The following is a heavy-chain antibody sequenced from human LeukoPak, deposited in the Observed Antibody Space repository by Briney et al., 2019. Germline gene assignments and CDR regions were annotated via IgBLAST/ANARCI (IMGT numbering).Heavy chain of an antibody. J-gene: IGHJ4*02. CDR2: IYYSGSA. D-gene: IGHD3-22*01. Sequence: PSETLSLTCTVSGGSVGNSGYYWGWIRQPPGKGLEWIGNIYYSGSAYYNPSLKSRVTISVDTSKNQFSLKLSSVTAADTAVYYCAKTYYYDPFDFWGQGTLVTVSS. CDR1: GGSVGNSGYY. CDR3: AKTYYYDPFDF. V-gene: IGHV4-39*01.